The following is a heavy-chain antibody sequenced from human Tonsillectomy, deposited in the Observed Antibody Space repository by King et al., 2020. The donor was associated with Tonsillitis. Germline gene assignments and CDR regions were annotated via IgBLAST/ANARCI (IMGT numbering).Heavy chain of an antibody. J-gene: IGHJ4*02. Sequence: DVQLVESGGGLVKPGGSLRLSCAASGFTFSSYSMNWVRQAPGKGLEWVSSVSSSSSYIFYADSVKGRFTISRDNAKNSLYLQMNSLRAEDTAVYYCARGGPPGGWSLDYWGQGTLVTVSS. CDR2: VSSSSSYI. CDR3: ARGGPPGGWSLDY. V-gene: IGHV3-21*01. CDR1: GFTFSSYS. D-gene: IGHD6-19*01.